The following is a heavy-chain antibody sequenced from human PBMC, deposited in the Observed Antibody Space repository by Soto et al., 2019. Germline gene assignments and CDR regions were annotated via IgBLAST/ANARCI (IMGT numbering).Heavy chain of an antibody. CDR1: GYSFTSYW. CDR2: IYPGNSDT. V-gene: IGHV5-51*01. CDR3: ARQEMGLYYYDSSGYGYGMDV. Sequence: GESLKISCKGSGYSFTSYWIGWVRQMPGKGLEWMGIIYPGNSDTRYSPSFQGQVTISADKSISTAYLQWSSLKASDTAMYYCARQEMGLYYYDSSGYGYGMDVWGQGTTVTVSS. D-gene: IGHD3-22*01. J-gene: IGHJ6*02.